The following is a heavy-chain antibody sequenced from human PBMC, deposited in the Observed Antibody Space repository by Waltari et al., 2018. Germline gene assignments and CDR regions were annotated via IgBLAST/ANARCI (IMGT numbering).Heavy chain of an antibody. Sequence: QVQLQQWGAGLLKPSETLSLTCAVYGGSFSGYYWSWIRQPPGKGLEWIGEINHSGSTNYNPSLKSRVTISVDTSKNQFSLKLSSVTAADTAVYYCAREQLAYYYYYYMDVWGKGTTVTVSS. J-gene: IGHJ6*03. CDR3: AREQLAYYYYYYMDV. V-gene: IGHV4-34*01. CDR2: INHSGST. D-gene: IGHD6-6*01. CDR1: GGSFSGYY.